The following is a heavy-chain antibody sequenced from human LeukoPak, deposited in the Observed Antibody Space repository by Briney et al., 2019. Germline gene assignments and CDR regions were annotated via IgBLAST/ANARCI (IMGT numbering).Heavy chain of an antibody. J-gene: IGHJ3*02. D-gene: IGHD3-3*01. CDR1: GGSISSYY. V-gene: IGHV4-4*07. Sequence: SETLSLTRTVSGGSISSYYWSWIRQPAGKGLEWIGRIYTSGSTNYNPSLKSRVTMSVDTSKNQFSLKLSSVTAADTAVYYCARDRPYDFWSGDAFDIWGQGTMVTVSS. CDR2: IYTSGST. CDR3: ARDRPYDFWSGDAFDI.